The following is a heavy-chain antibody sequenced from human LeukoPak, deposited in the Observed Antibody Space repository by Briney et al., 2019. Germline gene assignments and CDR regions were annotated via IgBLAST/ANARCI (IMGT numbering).Heavy chain of an antibody. Sequence: GGSLRLSCAASGFTFSSYGMHWVRQAPGKGLEWMAVISYDGSNKYYADSVKGRFTISRDNSKNTLYLQMNSLRAEDTAVYYCAKDEEDTAMVLDYWGQGTLVTVSS. V-gene: IGHV3-30*18. J-gene: IGHJ4*02. CDR1: GFTFSSYG. D-gene: IGHD5-18*01. CDR2: ISYDGSNK. CDR3: AKDEEDTAMVLDY.